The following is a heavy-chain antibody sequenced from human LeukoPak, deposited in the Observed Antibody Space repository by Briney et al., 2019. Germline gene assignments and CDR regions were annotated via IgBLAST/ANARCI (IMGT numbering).Heavy chain of an antibody. CDR1: GGSISSYY. V-gene: IGHV4-59*13. Sequence: KPSETLSLTCTVSGGSISSYYWSWIREPPGEGLEGIGYFYYSGSTNYIPSLKSRVTISVDTSKNQFSLKLSSVTAADTAVYYCARDGFGESYNWFDPWGQGTLVTVSS. D-gene: IGHD3-10*01. CDR2: FYYSGST. CDR3: ARDGFGESYNWFDP. J-gene: IGHJ5*02.